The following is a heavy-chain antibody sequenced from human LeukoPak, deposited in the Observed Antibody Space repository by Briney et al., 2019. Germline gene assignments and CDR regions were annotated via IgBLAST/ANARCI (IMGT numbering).Heavy chain of an antibody. CDR3: ARDPVGGSTIFDY. CDR1: GDSVSSNSAA. J-gene: IGHJ4*02. V-gene: IGHV6-1*01. CDR2: TYYRSKWYY. Sequence: KPSQALSLTCAISGDSVSSNSAAWNWIRQPPSRGLEWLGRTYYRSKWYYDYAVAVKSRISINPDTSKNQFSLQLSSVTPEDTAVYYCARDPVGGSTIFDYWGQGTLVTVSS. D-gene: IGHD1-26*01.